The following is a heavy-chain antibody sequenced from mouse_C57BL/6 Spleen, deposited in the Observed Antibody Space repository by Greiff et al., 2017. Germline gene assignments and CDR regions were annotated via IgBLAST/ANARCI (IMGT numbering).Heavy chain of an antibody. Sequence: EVQLMESGPELVKPGASVKMSCKASGYTFTDYNMHWVKQSHGKSLEWIGYINPNNGGTSYNQKFKGKATLTVNKSSSTAYMELRSLTSEDSAVYYCATDGYYRYFDVWGTGTTVTVSS. CDR2: INPNNGGT. V-gene: IGHV1-22*01. CDR3: ATDGYYRYFDV. CDR1: GYTFTDYN. J-gene: IGHJ1*03. D-gene: IGHD2-3*01.